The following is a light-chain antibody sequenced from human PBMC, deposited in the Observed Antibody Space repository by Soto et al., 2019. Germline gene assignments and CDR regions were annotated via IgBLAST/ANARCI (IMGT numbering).Light chain of an antibody. CDR2: QAS. V-gene: IGKV1-5*03. Sequence: IQMTHHTSNLSAYLVDTLSRIXXASQSISNWLAWYQQKPGKAPKLLIYQASSLQSGVPSRFSGSGSETEFTLTISGLLPDDFATYFCQQYKSYFRTFGQGTKVDIK. CDR3: QQYKSYFRT. CDR1: QSISNW. J-gene: IGKJ1*01.